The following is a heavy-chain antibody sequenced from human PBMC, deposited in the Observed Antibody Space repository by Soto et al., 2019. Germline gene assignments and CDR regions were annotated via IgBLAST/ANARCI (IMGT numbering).Heavy chain of an antibody. D-gene: IGHD3-3*01. V-gene: IGHV5-51*01. CDR2: IFPGDSDT. J-gene: IGHJ5*02. CDR1: GYSFSSFW. CDR3: ARRSHYNDCWNGYQKGWFDP. Sequence: PGESLKISCRGSGYSFSSFWIGWARQMPGKGLEYMGIIFPGDSDTKYSPSFQAQVTISADKSISTVYLQWSSQRASDTARYYCARRSHYNDCWNGYQKGWFDPWGQGTLVTVSS.